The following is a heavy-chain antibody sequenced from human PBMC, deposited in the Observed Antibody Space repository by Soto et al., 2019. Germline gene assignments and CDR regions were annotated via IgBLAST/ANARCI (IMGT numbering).Heavy chain of an antibody. Sequence: ASVKVSCKXSGYTFSNYAISWVRQAPGQGLEWMGWVSPYNGNANYTEKFQGRVSMTTDTSTTTAYMELTSLTSDDTAIYYCGRAISLIMAAPAYWGQGTLVTVSS. CDR3: GRAISLIMAAPAY. D-gene: IGHD2-8*01. V-gene: IGHV1-18*04. J-gene: IGHJ4*02. CDR2: VSPYNGNA. CDR1: GYTFSNYA.